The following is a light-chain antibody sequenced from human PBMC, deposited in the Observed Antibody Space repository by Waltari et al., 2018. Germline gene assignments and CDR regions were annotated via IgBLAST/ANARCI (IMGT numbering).Light chain of an antibody. CDR2: AAS. J-gene: IGKJ1*01. Sequence: DIQMTQSPSSLSASVGDGVTTTCRASQSISIYLNWYQQKPGKAPKLLIYAASTLQSGVPSRFSGSGSGTEFTLTISSLQPEDFATYYCQKSSSTPPWTFGQGTKVEIK. CDR1: QSISIY. CDR3: QKSSSTPPWT. V-gene: IGKV1-39*01.